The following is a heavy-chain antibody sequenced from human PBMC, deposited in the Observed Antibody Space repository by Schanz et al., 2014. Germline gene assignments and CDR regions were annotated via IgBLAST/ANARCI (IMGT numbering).Heavy chain of an antibody. Sequence: EAQLLESGGGLAQPGGSLRLSCAASGFTFSTSAMSWVRQVPGKGLEWVSAILGLASTTYYADSVKGRFTISRDNSKNLLYLQMNSLRAEDTAVYYCTRDVRLDRRGNWFDPWGQGTLVTVSS. V-gene: IGHV3-23*01. CDR2: ILGLASTT. CDR1: GFTFSTSA. D-gene: IGHD1-1*01. J-gene: IGHJ5*02. CDR3: TRDVRLDRRGNWFDP.